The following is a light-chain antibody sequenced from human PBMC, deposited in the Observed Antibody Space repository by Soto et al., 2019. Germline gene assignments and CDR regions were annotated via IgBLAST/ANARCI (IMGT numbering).Light chain of an antibody. CDR2: HAS. J-gene: IGKJ4*01. CDR1: QGIAKY. V-gene: IGKV1-33*01. CDR3: QQSDNLPLP. Sequence: DTQMTQSPSSLSASIGDRVTITCQASQGIAKYLHWYQQKPGKAPKLLIYHASNLQTGVPSRFSGSGSGTHFTLIISSLQPDDIATYFCQQSDNLPLPFGGGTKVEIK.